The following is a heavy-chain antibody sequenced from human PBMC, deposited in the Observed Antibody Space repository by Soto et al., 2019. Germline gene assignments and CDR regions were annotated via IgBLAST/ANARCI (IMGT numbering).Heavy chain of an antibody. CDR2: SSSRSTYI. CDR1: GFTFSSYS. D-gene: IGHD1-1*01. Sequence: GGSLRLSCVGSGFTFSSYSMNWVRQAPGKGLEWVSSSSSRSTYIYYADSVKGRFTISRDNAKDSLYLLMNSLRVDDTAVYYCVRSYNWNVGGVYYFDYWGQGTLVTVSS. V-gene: IGHV3-21*06. J-gene: IGHJ4*02. CDR3: VRSYNWNVGGVYYFDY.